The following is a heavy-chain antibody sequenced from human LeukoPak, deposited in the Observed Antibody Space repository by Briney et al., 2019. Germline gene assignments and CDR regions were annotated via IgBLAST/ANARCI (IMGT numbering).Heavy chain of an antibody. CDR2: IYYSGST. CDR1: GGSISSGGYY. Sequence: PSETLSLTCTVSGGSISSGGYYWSWIRQHPGKGLEWIGYIYYSGSTYYNPSLKSRVTISVDTSKNQFSLKLSSVTAADTAVYYCARLHSSSWSWFVFDIWGQGTIVTVSS. V-gene: IGHV4-31*03. CDR3: ARLHSSSWSWFVFDI. J-gene: IGHJ3*02. D-gene: IGHD6-13*01.